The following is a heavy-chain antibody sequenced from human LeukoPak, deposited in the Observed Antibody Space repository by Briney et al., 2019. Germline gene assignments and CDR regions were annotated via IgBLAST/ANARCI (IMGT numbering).Heavy chain of an antibody. CDR2: ISGSGSTI. J-gene: IGHJ6*02. CDR1: GFTFRSYV. CDR3: ARDRELPLGGMDV. Sequence: GGSLRLSCAASGFTFRSYVMSWVRQAPGKGPEWVAYISGSGSTIYYADSVKGRFTISRDNARNSLYLRMNSLRAEDTAVYYCARDRELPLGGMDVWGQGTTVTVSS. D-gene: IGHD3-10*01. V-gene: IGHV3-48*03.